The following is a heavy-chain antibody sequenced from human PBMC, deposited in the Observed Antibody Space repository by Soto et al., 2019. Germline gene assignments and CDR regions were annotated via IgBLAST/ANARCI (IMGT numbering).Heavy chain of an antibody. CDR1: GGSISSSSYY. D-gene: IGHD2-8*01. CDR3: AYRQGCTNGVSDCDDN. Sequence: PSETLSLTCTVSGGSISSSSYYWGWIRQPPGKGLEWIGSIYYSGSTYYNPSLKSRVTISVDTSKNQFSLKLSSVTAADTAVYYCAYRQGCTNGVSDCDDNWGQGTLVTVSS. V-gene: IGHV4-39*01. J-gene: IGHJ4*02. CDR2: IYYSGST.